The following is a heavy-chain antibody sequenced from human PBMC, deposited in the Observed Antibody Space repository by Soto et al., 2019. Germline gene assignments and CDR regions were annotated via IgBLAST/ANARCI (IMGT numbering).Heavy chain of an antibody. D-gene: IGHD3-22*01. CDR2: IHYSGST. Sequence: SQTLSLTCSVSGASMSSGTDYWGWIRQPPGKGMEWIGNIHYSGSTYYNPYLKSRVNISVDTSKNQFSLKLSSVTAADTAMYYCARPHNHDFYDRSIYVPWGQGAQVTVSS. CDR1: GASMSSGTDY. J-gene: IGHJ4*02. CDR3: ARPHNHDFYDRSIYVP. V-gene: IGHV4-39*01.